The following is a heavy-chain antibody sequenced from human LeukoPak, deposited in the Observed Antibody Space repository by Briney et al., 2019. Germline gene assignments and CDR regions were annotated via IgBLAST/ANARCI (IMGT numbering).Heavy chain of an antibody. J-gene: IGHJ4*02. CDR2: INHSGST. CDR1: GYSISSGYY. V-gene: IGHV4-38-2*02. Sequence: SETLSLTCTVSGYSISSGYYCGWIRPPPGKGLEWSGEINHSGSTNYNPSLKSRVTISVDTSKSQFSLKLSSVTAADTAVYYCARHGLSYDYVWGSYRRKKDNFDYWGQGTLVTVSS. D-gene: IGHD3-16*02. CDR3: ARHGLSYDYVWGSYRRKKDNFDY.